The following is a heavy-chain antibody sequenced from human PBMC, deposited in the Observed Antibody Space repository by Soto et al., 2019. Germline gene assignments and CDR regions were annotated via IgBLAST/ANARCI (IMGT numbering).Heavy chain of an antibody. Sequence: EVQLVESGGGLVQPGGSLRLSCAASGFTFSSYSMNWVRQAPGKGLEWVSYISSSSSTIYYADSVKGRFTISRDNAKNSLYLQMNSLRDEDTAVYYCARDSGSYWVPSYGMDVWGQGTTVTVSS. CDR2: ISSSSSTI. D-gene: IGHD1-26*01. V-gene: IGHV3-48*02. CDR1: GFTFSSYS. CDR3: ARDSGSYWVPSYGMDV. J-gene: IGHJ6*02.